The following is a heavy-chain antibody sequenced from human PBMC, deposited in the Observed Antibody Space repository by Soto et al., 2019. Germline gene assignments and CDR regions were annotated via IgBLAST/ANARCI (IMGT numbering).Heavy chain of an antibody. CDR3: ARTPSA. Sequence: PSETLSLTCTVAGGSISRGGYYWSWIRQHPGKGLEWIGYIYYSGSTYYNPSLKRRVTISVDPSKNQSSLKLSSVTAADTAVYYCARTPSAWSQGTLVTVSS. CDR1: GGSISRGGYY. CDR2: IYYSGST. V-gene: IGHV4-31*03. J-gene: IGHJ5*02.